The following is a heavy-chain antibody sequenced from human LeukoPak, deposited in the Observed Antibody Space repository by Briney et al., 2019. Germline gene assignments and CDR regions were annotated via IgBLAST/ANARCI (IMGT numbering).Heavy chain of an antibody. V-gene: IGHV3-21*01. CDR2: ISSSSSYI. CDR1: GFTFSSYS. J-gene: IGHJ4*02. D-gene: IGHD3-9*01. Sequence: GGSLRLSCAASGFTFSSYSMNWVRQAPGKGLEWVSSISSSSSYIYYADSVKGRFTISRDNAKNSLYLQMNSLRAEDTAVYYCARDRKGASYYDILTGCNDYWGQGTLVTVPS. CDR3: ARDRKGASYYDILTGCNDY.